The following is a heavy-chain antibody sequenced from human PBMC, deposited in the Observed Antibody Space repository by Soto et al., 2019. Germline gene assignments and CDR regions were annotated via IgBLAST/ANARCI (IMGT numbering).Heavy chain of an antibody. CDR1: GGTFISNA. CDR2: IIPIFRTP. J-gene: IGHJ6*02. V-gene: IGHV1-69*01. D-gene: IGHD5-12*01. CDR3: ANSHAYNAYDSDFYNEMDV. Sequence: QVQLVQSGAEVKKPGSSVKVSCKASGGTFISNAISWVRLAPGQGLDWMGGIIPIFRTPRYAQKLQGRVTITADESTSTAYMELSSLTSEDTAVNYCANSHAYNAYDSDFYNEMDVWGQGTTVSVSS.